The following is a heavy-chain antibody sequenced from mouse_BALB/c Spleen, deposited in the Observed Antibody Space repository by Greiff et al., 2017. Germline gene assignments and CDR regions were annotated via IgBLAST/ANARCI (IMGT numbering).Heavy chain of an antibody. CDR2: IYPGSGST. J-gene: IGHJ2*01. V-gene: IGHV1-55*01. CDR1: GYNFTSYW. Sequence: VQLQQSGAELVKPGTSVKLSCKASGYNFTSYWINWVKLRPGQGLEWIGDIYPGSGSTNYNEKFKSKATLTVDTSSSTAYMQLSSLASEDSALYYCARNWDYFDYWGQGTTLTVSS. D-gene: IGHD4-1*01. CDR3: ARNWDYFDY.